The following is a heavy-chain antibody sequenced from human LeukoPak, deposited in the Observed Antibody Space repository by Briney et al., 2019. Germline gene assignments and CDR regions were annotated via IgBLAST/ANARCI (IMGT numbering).Heavy chain of an antibody. D-gene: IGHD2-15*01. CDR1: GYTFTGYY. CDR3: ARTRGGSLIKYYYYYMDV. Sequence: PGASVKVSCKASGYTFTGYYMHWVRQAPGQGLEWMGWINPNSGGTNYAQKFQGRVTMTRDTSISTAYMELSRLRSDDTAVYYCARTRGGSLIKYYYYYMDVWGKGTTVTVPS. J-gene: IGHJ6*03. CDR2: INPNSGGT. V-gene: IGHV1-2*02.